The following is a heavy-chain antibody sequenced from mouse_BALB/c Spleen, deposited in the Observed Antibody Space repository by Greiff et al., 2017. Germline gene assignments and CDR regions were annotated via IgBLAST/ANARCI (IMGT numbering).Heavy chain of an antibody. V-gene: IGHV5-4*02. CDR1: GFTFSDYY. Sequence: EVKVVESGGGLVKPGGSLKLSCAASGFTFSDYYMYWVRQTPEKRLEWVATISDGGSYTYYPDSVKGRFTISRDNAKNNLYLQMSSLKSEDTAMYYCEGGGGYFDDWGQGTTLTVSS. CDR2: ISDGGSYT. J-gene: IGHJ2*01. CDR3: EGGGGYFDD.